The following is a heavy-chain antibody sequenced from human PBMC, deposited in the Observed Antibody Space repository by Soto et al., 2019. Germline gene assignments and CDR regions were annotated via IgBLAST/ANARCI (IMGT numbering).Heavy chain of an antibody. D-gene: IGHD5-12*01. CDR1: GFTFSSYA. Sequence: EVQLVESGGGLVQPGGSLRLSCAASGFTFSSYAMHWVRQAPGKGLEYVSAISSNGGSTYYANSVKGRFTISRDNXKXXLYLQMGSLRAEDMAVYYCAREGYSGYRSHRMFDYWGQGTLVTVSS. CDR2: ISSNGGST. CDR3: AREGYSGYRSHRMFDY. J-gene: IGHJ4*02. V-gene: IGHV3-64*01.